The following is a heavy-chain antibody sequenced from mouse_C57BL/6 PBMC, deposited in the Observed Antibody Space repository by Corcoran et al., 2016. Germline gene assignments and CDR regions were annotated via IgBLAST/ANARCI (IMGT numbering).Heavy chain of an antibody. CDR3: ARYYSNY. J-gene: IGHJ3*01. Sequence: QIQLVQSGPELKKPGETVKISCKASGYTFTTYGMSWVKQDPGKGLKWMGWINTYSGVPTYADDFKGRFAFSLETSASTAYLQINNLKNEDTATYFCARYYSNYWGQGTLVTVSA. D-gene: IGHD2-5*01. V-gene: IGHV9-3*01. CDR1: GYTFTTYG. CDR2: INTYSGVP.